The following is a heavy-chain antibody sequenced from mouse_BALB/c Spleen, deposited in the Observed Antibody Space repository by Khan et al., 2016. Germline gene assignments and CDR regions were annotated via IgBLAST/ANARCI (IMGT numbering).Heavy chain of an antibody. CDR1: GFNIKDTF. J-gene: IGHJ2*01. V-gene: IGHV14-3*02. CDR3: ARRGPIYYCDSTCGY. Sequence: VQLQQSGAELVKPGASVKLSCTASGFNIKDTFMHWVKQRPEQGLEWIGRIDPANGNTRYDPKFQGKATITADTSSNTAYLQLSSLTSENTAVYYCARRGPIYYCDSTCGYWGQGTTLTVSS. D-gene: IGHD1-1*01. CDR2: IDPANGNT.